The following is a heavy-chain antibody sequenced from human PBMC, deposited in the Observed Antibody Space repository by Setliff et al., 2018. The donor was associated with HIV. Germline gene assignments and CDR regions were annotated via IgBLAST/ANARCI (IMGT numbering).Heavy chain of an antibody. Sequence: SETLSLTCAVYGGPLSGHYWSWIRQPPGQGLEWIGETSHSGKTNYNPSLKSRVTISVDTSKNQFSLKLTSVTAADTAVYYCVTSSSWSSRLNFWGPGMWVTVS. CDR2: TSHSGKT. CDR3: VTSSSWSSRLNF. J-gene: IGHJ4*02. V-gene: IGHV4-34*01. CDR1: GGPLSGHY. D-gene: IGHD2-2*01.